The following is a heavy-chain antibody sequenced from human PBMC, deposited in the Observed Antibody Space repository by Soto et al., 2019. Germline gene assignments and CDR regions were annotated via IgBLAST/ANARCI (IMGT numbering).Heavy chain of an antibody. CDR2: IVTVFGTA. CDR3: ARNGAYSSSQFVMDV. CDR1: GGPLNYNT. V-gene: IGHV1-69*19. D-gene: IGHD6-13*01. J-gene: IGHJ6*02. Sequence: QVQLVQSGADVKKPGSSVKVSCKASGGPLNYNTFIWVGQAPGQGLEWMGGIVTVFGTANHAQKFQGRLTITADPSTNTVYMELSSLRSDDTAVYYCARNGAYSSSQFVMDVWGQGTTVTVSS.